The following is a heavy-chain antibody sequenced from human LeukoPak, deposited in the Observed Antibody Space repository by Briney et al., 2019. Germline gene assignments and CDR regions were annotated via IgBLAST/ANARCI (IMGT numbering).Heavy chain of an antibody. CDR1: GGLISISTYY. V-gene: IGHV4-39*07. D-gene: IGHD6-13*01. CDR2: IYYSGST. CDR3: ARVAAAGNYYFDY. Sequence: PSETLSLTCTVSGGLISISTYYWGWIRQPPGKGLEWIGSIYYSGSTYYNPSLQSRVTISIDTSKNQFSLKLSSVTAADTAVYFCARVAAAGNYYFDYWGQGTLVTVSS. J-gene: IGHJ4*02.